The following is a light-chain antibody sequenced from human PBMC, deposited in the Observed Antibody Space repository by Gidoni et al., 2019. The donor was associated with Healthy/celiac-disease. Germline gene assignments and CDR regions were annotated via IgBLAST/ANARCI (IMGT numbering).Light chain of an antibody. J-gene: IGLJ3*02. CDR3: AAWDDSLNGWV. V-gene: IGLV1-44*01. CDR2: SNN. Sequence: QSVLPQPPSASGTPGQRVTIPCSGSSSNIGSNTVNWYQQLPGTAPKLLIYSNNHRPSGVPYRFSGSKSGTSASLAISGLQSEDEADYYCAAWDDSLNGWVFGGGTKLTVL. CDR1: SSNIGSNT.